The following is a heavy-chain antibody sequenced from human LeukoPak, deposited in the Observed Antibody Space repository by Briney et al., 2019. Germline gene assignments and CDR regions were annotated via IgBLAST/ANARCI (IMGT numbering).Heavy chain of an antibody. CDR2: IGTSTSYI. CDR1: GFTFSTYI. Sequence: GGSLRLSCAASGFTFSTYIMNWVRQTPGKGLEWVSSIGTSTSYIYYADSVKGRFTISRDNAKNSLYLQMNSLRAEDTAVYYCAREIGLPDPDYGDYDWGQGTLVTVSS. V-gene: IGHV3-21*01. J-gene: IGHJ4*02. CDR3: AREIGLPDPDYGDYD. D-gene: IGHD4-17*01.